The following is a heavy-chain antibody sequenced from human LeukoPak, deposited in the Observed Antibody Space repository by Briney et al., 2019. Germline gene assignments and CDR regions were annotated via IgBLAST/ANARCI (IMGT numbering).Heavy chain of an antibody. CDR3: ATKKTPLYCGGDCYSGLGWFDP. CDR1: GYTFTGYH. J-gene: IGHJ5*02. D-gene: IGHD2-21*02. V-gene: IGHV1-2*02. Sequence: ASVKVSCKASGYTFTGYHIHWVRQAPGQGLEWMGWINPKNGGTRFAQKFQGRVTMTRDTSISTAYMELSSLRFDDAAVYYCATKKTPLYCGGDCYSGLGWFDPWGQGTLITVSS. CDR2: INPKNGGT.